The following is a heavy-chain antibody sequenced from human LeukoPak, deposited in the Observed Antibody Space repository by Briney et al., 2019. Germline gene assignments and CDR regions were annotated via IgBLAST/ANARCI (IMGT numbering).Heavy chain of an antibody. V-gene: IGHV1-18*01. CDR2: ITAYNGNT. CDR1: GYTFTHYG. CDR3: ARGSRNALFDY. J-gene: IGHJ4*02. Sequence: ASVKVSCKASGYTFTHYGISWVRQAPGQGLEWMGWITAYNGNTNYAQKLQGRVTMTRDTSTSTAYMELRSLRSDDTAVYYCARGSRNALFDYWGQGTLVTVSS.